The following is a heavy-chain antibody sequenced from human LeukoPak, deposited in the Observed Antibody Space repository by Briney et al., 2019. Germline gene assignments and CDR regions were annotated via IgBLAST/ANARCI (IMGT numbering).Heavy chain of an antibody. CDR3: ARLPGTSRFDP. J-gene: IGHJ5*02. CDR1: GGSISNYY. CDR2: IYYSGST. Sequence: SQTLSLTCTVAGGSISNYYWSWIRQPPGKGLEWIGYIYYSGSTSYNPSLKSRVTISVDTSSNQFSLKLSSVTASDTAVYYCARLPGTSRFDPWGQGSLVTVSS. D-gene: IGHD2-2*01. V-gene: IGHV4-59*08.